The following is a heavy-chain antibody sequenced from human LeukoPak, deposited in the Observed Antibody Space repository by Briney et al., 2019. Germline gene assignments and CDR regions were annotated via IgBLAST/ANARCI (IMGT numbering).Heavy chain of an antibody. CDR1: GVSISSNY. CDR2: IYNGGST. Sequence: SETLSLTCTVPGVSISSNYWSWIRQPPGKGLEWIGYIYNGGSTNYNPSLKSRVTISVDTSKNQFSLKLTSVTAADTAVYYCATLRDGYEFDYWGQGTLVTVSS. D-gene: IGHD5-24*01. CDR3: ATLRDGYEFDY. J-gene: IGHJ4*02. V-gene: IGHV4-59*01.